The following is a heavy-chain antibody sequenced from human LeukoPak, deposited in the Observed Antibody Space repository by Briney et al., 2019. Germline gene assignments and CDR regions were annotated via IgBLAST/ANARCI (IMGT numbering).Heavy chain of an antibody. CDR3: AKEPREYCSSTSCPNWIDP. CDR1: GFTFSSYA. V-gene: IGHV3-23*01. Sequence: GGSLRLSCAASGFTFSSYAMSWVRQAPGKGLERVSASASGGTTYYADSVKGRFTISRDNSKNTLYLQMSSLRAEDTAVYYCAKEPREYCSSTSCPNWIDPWGQGTLVTVSS. CDR2: SASGGTT. J-gene: IGHJ5*02. D-gene: IGHD2-2*01.